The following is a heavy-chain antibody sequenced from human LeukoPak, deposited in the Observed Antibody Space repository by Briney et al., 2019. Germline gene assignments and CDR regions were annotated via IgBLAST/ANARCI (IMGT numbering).Heavy chain of an antibody. V-gene: IGHV3-74*01. D-gene: IGHD6-19*01. J-gene: IGHJ5*02. CDR3: ARGADTGYSSDS. CDR1: GFTFNSYN. Sequence: GGSLRLSCTASGFTFNSYNMNWVRQAPGKGLVWVSRINSDARSTSYADSVKGRFTISRDNAKNTLYLQMNSLRAEGTAVYYCARGADTGYSSDSWGQGTLVTVSS. CDR2: INSDARST.